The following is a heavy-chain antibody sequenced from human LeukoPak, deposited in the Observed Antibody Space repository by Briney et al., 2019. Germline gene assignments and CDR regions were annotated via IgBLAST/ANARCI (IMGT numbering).Heavy chain of an antibody. Sequence: GGSLRLSCAASGFSFSDLCMSWVRQAPGKGLEWVAFINHPGTEKYYVDSVEGRFTISRDNAKNSLYLQINSLRVEDTAVYYCAKEDFSDHTTGFGPWGQGTLVTVSS. CDR3: AKEDFSDHTTGFGP. V-gene: IGHV3-7*03. CDR2: INHPGTEK. CDR1: GFSFSDLC. D-gene: IGHD1-1*01. J-gene: IGHJ5*02.